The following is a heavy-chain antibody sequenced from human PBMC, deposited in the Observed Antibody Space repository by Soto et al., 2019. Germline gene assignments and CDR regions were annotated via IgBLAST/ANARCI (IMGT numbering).Heavy chain of an antibody. CDR1: GFTFSSYS. J-gene: IGHJ4*02. CDR2: ISRTSNYI. CDR3: ASGVFGLVSPVIGGY. V-gene: IGHV3-21*01. Sequence: WGSLRLSCAASGFTFSSYSMNWVRQAPGKGLEWVSSISRTSNYIYYTDSVKGRFTISRDNAKNSIYLQMNSLRAEDTATYYCASGVFGLVSPVIGGYWGQGTLVTVSS. D-gene: IGHD3-3*01.